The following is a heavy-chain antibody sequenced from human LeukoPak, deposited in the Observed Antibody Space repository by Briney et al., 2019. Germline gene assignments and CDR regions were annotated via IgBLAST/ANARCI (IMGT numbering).Heavy chain of an antibody. Sequence: AGGSLTLSCAASGFTFSSYGMHWVRQAPGEGLEWVAVISYDGSNKYYADSVKGRFTISRDNSKNTLYLQMNSLRAEDTAVYYCAKAGTYHNWFDPWGQGTLVTVSS. V-gene: IGHV3-30*18. CDR1: GFTFSSYG. J-gene: IGHJ5*02. CDR2: ISYDGSNK. CDR3: AKAGTYHNWFDP. D-gene: IGHD1-1*01.